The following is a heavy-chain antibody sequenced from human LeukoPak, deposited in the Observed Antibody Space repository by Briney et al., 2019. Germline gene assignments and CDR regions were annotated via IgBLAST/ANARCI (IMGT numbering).Heavy chain of an antibody. CDR3: ARGKTDI. Sequence: PGGSLRLSCAASGFTFSSYAMHWVRQAPGKGLEWVAVISYDGSNKYYADSVKGRFTISRDNSKNSLYLQMNSLRAEDTAVYYCARGKTDIWGQGTMVTVSS. CDR2: ISYDGSNK. J-gene: IGHJ3*02. V-gene: IGHV3-30*04. CDR1: GFTFSSYA.